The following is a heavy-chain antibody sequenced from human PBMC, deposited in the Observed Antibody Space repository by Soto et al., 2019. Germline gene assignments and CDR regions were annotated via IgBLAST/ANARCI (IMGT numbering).Heavy chain of an antibody. CDR1: GGFVSSGSYY. Sequence: QVQLQQWGAGLLKPSETLSLTCAVYGGFVSSGSYYWSWIRQPPGKGLEWNGEMSHSGGTHFNPSLKRRVTISVETSKNQFSLKMSSVTAAETALYYCARVERGTATTVVDAFDIWGPGTMVTVSS. J-gene: IGHJ3*02. D-gene: IGHD1-1*01. CDR3: ARVERGTATTVVDAFDI. CDR2: MSHSGGT. V-gene: IGHV4-34*01.